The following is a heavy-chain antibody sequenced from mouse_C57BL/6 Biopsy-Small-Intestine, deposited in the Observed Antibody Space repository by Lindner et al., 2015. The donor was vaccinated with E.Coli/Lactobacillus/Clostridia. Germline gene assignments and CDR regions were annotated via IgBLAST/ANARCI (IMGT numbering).Heavy chain of an antibody. D-gene: IGHD2-12*01. CDR1: GFNIKDGY. Sequence: VQLQESGTELVRPGASVKLSCTASGFNIKDGYIHWVKQRPEQGLEWIGRIDPASVNTKYAPKFQDRATVTADTSSNTAYLQLISLTSEDTAVYYCSRTYYIDYDAMDYWGQGTSVAVSS. J-gene: IGHJ4*01. V-gene: IGHV14-3*01. CDR3: SRTYYIDYDAMDY. CDR2: IDPASVNT.